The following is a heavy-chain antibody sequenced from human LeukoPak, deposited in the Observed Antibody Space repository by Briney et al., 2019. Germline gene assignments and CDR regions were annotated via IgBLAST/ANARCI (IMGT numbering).Heavy chain of an antibody. D-gene: IGHD2-2*01. Sequence: GGSLRLSCAASGFTFSSYSMNWVRQAPGKGLEWVSSISSSCSYIYYADSVKGRFTISRDNAKNSLYLQMNSLRAEDTAVYYCARAGWEYQLLIYYWGQGTLVTVSS. J-gene: IGHJ4*02. CDR2: ISSSCSYI. CDR3: ARAGWEYQLLIYY. CDR1: GFTFSSYS. V-gene: IGHV3-21*01.